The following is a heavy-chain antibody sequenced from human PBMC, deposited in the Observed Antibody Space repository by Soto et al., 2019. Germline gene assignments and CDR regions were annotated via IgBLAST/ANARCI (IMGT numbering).Heavy chain of an antibody. CDR1: GFTFSSYT. CDR3: AKGRYANRYYFDY. CDR2: ISGGSDSI. D-gene: IGHD2-2*01. V-gene: IGHV3-23*01. Sequence: PGGSLRLSCAASGFTFSSYTMSWVRRAPGKGLEWVSAISGGSDSISYADSVKGRFTMSRDNSKNTVYLQLNSLRPEDTAVYYCAKGRYANRYYFDYWGQGTLVTVSS. J-gene: IGHJ4*02.